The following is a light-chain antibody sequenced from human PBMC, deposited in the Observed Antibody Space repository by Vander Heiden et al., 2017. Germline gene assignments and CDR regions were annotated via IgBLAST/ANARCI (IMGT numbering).Light chain of an antibody. J-gene: IGLJ2*01. V-gene: IGLV2-8*01. CDR3: SSYAGTNNWGV. Sequence: QSALTQPTSASGSPAQSVTLPCTGTSSDIGAYNYVSWYQQHPGKAPKLVIYDVTKRPSGVPDRFSASKSGNAASLTVSGLRAEDEADYYCSSYAGTNNWGVFGGGTKLTVL. CDR1: SSDIGAYNY. CDR2: DVT.